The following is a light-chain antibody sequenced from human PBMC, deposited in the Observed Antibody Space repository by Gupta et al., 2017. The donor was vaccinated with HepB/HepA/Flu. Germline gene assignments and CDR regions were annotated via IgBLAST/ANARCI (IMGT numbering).Light chain of an antibody. CDR2: DAS. CDR1: QTVGSNY. CDR3: QQCGVSPPCS. V-gene: IGKV3-20*01. J-gene: IGKJ2*04. Sequence: EIVLTQSPGTLSLSPGERATLSCRASQTVGSNYLAWFQQKPGQAPRLLIFDASSRATGIPERFSGSGSGTDFTLTISRLEPEDFAVYYCQQCGVSPPCSFGQGTKLEIK.